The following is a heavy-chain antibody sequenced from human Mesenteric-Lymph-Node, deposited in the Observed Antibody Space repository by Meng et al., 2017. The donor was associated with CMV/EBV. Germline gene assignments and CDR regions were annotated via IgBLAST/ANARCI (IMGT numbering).Heavy chain of an antibody. CDR1: GFTFGDYA. CDR2: ISWNSGNI. J-gene: IGHJ4*02. V-gene: IGHV3-9*01. CDR3: KTGIAAGLNDY. Sequence: SLKISCVASGFTFGDYAMHWVRRAPGKGLEWVASISWNSGNIDYADSVKGRFTISRDNAKNSLFLQMNSLRGEDTAVYYCKTGIAAGLNDYWGQGTLVTVSS. D-gene: IGHD6-13*01.